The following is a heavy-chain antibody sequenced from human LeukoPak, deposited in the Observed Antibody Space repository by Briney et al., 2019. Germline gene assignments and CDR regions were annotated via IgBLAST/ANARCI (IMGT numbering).Heavy chain of an antibody. CDR3: ARDRGKYNWNYFDY. Sequence: SETLSLTCTVSGGSISSYYWSWIRQPPGKGLEWLGYIYYSGSTNYNPSLKSRVTISVDTSKNQFSLKLSSVTAADTAVYYCARDRGKYNWNYFDYWGQGTLVTVSS. J-gene: IGHJ4*02. V-gene: IGHV4-59*01. CDR1: GGSISSYY. D-gene: IGHD1-20*01. CDR2: IYYSGST.